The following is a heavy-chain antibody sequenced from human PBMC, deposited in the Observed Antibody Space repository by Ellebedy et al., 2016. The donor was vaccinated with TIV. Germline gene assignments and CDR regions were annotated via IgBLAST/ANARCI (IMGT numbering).Heavy chain of an antibody. CDR1: GFTFNSYG. CDR2: ISGSGDTT. J-gene: IGHJ4*02. V-gene: IGHV3-23*01. Sequence: PGGSLRLSCAASGFTFNSYGMAWFRQAPGKGLEWVLTISGSGDTTYYADSVKGRFTIPRDNSKSTLYLHMNSLRAEDTAVYYCAKDVTWGSSSDYWGQGTLVTVSS. D-gene: IGHD6-6*01. CDR3: AKDVTWGSSSDY.